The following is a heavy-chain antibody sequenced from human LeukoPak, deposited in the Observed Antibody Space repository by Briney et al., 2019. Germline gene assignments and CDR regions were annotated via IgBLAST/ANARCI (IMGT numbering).Heavy chain of an antibody. CDR2: INSDGSST. D-gene: IGHD3-10*01. V-gene: IGHV3-74*01. CDR3: ARDYGSGRTLGY. J-gene: IGHJ4*02. Sequence: GGSLRLSCAASGFTFSSYWMHWVRHAPGKGLVWVSRINSDGSSTSYADSVKGRFTISRDNAKNTLYLQMSSLRAEDTAVYYCARDYGSGRTLGYWGQGTLVTVSS. CDR1: GFTFSSYW.